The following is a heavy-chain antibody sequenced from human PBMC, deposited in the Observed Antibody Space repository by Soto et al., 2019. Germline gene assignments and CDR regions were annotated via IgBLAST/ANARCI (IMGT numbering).Heavy chain of an antibody. D-gene: IGHD6-19*01. CDR2: IYYSGST. Sequence: PSETLSLTCTFSGCSISSYYWSWIRQPPGKGLEWIGYIYYSGSTNYNPSLKSRVTISVDTSKNQFSLKLSSVTAADTAVYYCARDGSGTLEDWFDPWGQGTLVTVSS. V-gene: IGHV4-59*01. CDR1: GCSISSYY. CDR3: ARDGSGTLEDWFDP. J-gene: IGHJ5*02.